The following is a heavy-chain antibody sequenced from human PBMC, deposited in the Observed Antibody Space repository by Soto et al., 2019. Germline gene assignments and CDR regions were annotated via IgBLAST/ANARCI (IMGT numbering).Heavy chain of an antibody. V-gene: IGHV4-59*12. CDR2: IYYSGST. CDR1: GGSISSYY. Sequence: SETLSLTCTVSGGSISSYYWSWIRQPPGKGLEWIAYIYYSGSTKYNPSLKSRVTLSADTSKNQFSLKLSSVTAADTAVYYCARRLVRGVIDYWGHGTLVTVSS. J-gene: IGHJ4*01. D-gene: IGHD3-10*01. CDR3: ARRLVRGVIDY.